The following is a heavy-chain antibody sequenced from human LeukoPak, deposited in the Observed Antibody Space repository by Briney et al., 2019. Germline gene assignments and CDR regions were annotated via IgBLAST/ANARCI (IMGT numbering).Heavy chain of an antibody. CDR2: IVVGSGNT. CDR1: GFTFTSSA. V-gene: IGHV1-58*02. J-gene: IGHJ3*02. CDR3: ARVSSGLDAFDI. D-gene: IGHD6-19*01. Sequence: SVKVSCKASGFTFTSSAMQWVRQARGQRLEWIGWIVVGSGNTNYAQKFQERVTITRDMSASTAYMELSSLRSEDTAVYYCARVSSGLDAFDIWGQGAMVTVSS.